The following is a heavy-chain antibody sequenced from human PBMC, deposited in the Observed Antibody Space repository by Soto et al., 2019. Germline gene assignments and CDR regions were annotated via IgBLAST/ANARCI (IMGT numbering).Heavy chain of an antibody. CDR1: GGSISSGGYY. J-gene: IGHJ5*02. V-gene: IGHV4-31*03. D-gene: IGHD6-13*01. CDR3: ARGADSSSWLNWFDP. Sequence: QVQLQESGPGLVKPSQTLSLTCTVSGGSISSGGYYWSWIRQHPGKGLEWIGYIYYSGSTYYNPSLKSRVTISVDTSKNQFSLKLSSVTAADTAVYYCARGADSSSWLNWFDPWGQGTLVTVSS. CDR2: IYYSGST.